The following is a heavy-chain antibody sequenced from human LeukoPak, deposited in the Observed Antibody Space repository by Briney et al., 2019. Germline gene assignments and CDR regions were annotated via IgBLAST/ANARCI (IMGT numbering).Heavy chain of an antibody. Sequence: GVSLTLSCAASRFTFNDYYMSWLRQAPGKGLEGVSYISSSGSTIYYAVPVKGRFTISRDNDKNSLYLLMNSVRAEDTAVYYCARWGGRIRWGTVSAFPSGAFDIWGQGTMVTVSS. V-gene: IGHV3-11*01. J-gene: IGHJ3*02. D-gene: IGHD3-16*01. CDR1: RFTFNDYY. CDR3: ARWGGRIRWGTVSAFPSGAFDI. CDR2: ISSSGSTI.